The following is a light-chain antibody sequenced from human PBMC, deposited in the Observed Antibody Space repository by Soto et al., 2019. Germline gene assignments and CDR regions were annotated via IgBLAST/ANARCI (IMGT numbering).Light chain of an antibody. Sequence: IVFTQSPATLSLSPAERASLSCRTSQSVSSYLAWYQQKPGQAPRLLIYDASNRATGIPARFSGGGSGTDFTLTIDNLEPEDFAIYYCQQRSNWPPITFGQGTRLEI. J-gene: IGKJ5*01. CDR2: DAS. CDR3: QQRSNWPPIT. V-gene: IGKV3-11*01. CDR1: QSVSSY.